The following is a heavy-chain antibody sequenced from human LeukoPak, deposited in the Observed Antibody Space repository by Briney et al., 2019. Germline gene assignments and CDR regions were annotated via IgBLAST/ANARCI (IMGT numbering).Heavy chain of an antibody. V-gene: IGHV3-23*01. CDR3: AKDLVGATTRAFDI. CDR1: GFTFSYHG. Sequence: GGSLRLSCAASGFTFSYHGMSWVRQAPGKGLEWVSAISGSGGSTYYADSVKGRFTISRDNSKNTLYLQMNSLRAEDTAVYYCAKDLVGATTRAFDIWGQGTMVTVSS. J-gene: IGHJ3*02. CDR2: ISGSGGST. D-gene: IGHD1-26*01.